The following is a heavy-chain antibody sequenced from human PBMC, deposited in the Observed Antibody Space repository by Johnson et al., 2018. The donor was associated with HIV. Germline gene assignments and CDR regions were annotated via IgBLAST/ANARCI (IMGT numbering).Heavy chain of an antibody. CDR3: AREIRVCRGGTCYSDAFDI. D-gene: IGHD2-15*01. J-gene: IGHJ3*02. V-gene: IGHV3-20*04. CDR1: GFTFDDYG. Sequence: VQLVESGGGVVRPGGSLRLSCAVSGFTFDDYGMSWVRQAPGKGLEWVSGINWNGGSTCYADSVRGRFTISRDNANNSLYLQMNSLRAEDTALYYCAREIRVCRGGTCYSDAFDIWGQGTMVTVSS. CDR2: INWNGGST.